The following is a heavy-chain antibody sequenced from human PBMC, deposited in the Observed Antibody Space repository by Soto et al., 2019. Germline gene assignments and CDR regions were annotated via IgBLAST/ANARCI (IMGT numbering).Heavy chain of an antibody. D-gene: IGHD6-6*01. CDR2: ISSSGSTI. V-gene: IGHV3-48*03. CDR1: GFTFSSYE. J-gene: IGHJ4*02. Sequence: GGSLRLSCAASGFTFSSYEMNWVRQAPGKGLEWVSYISSSGSTIYYADSVKGRFTISRDNAKNSLYLQMNSLRAEDTAVYYCARATGPSIAARPQFDYWGQGTLVTVSS. CDR3: ARATGPSIAARPQFDY.